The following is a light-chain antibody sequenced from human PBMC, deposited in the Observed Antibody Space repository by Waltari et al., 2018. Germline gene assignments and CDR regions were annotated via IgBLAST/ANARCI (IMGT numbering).Light chain of an antibody. CDR1: DSNIGNNY. CDR3: AAWDDSLGGHVV. J-gene: IGLJ2*01. CDR2: RNN. V-gene: IGLV1-47*01. Sequence: QSVLTQPPSASGTPGQRVTISCSGSDSNIGNNYVYWYQHVPGLAPKLLTHRNNLWPSGFLDRVTGSKSGTSASLVISGLRSEDEADYYCAAWDDSLGGHVVFGGGTKVTVL.